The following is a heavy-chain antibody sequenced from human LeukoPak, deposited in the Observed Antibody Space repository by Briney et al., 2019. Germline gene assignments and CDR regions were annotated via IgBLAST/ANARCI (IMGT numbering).Heavy chain of an antibody. Sequence: ASVKVSCKASGYTFTSYDINWVRQATGQGLEWMGWMNPNSGNTGYAQKFRGRVTMTRNPSIRTAYLELGRLSSEDTAVYYCARKFLGSRGYYFDYWGQGTLVTVSS. CDR3: ARKFLGSRGYYFDY. CDR2: MNPNSGNT. CDR1: GYTFTSYD. D-gene: IGHD3-10*01. J-gene: IGHJ4*02. V-gene: IGHV1-8*01.